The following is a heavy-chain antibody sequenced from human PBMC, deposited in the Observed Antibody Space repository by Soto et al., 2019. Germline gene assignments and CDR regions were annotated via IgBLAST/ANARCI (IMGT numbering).Heavy chain of an antibody. CDR2: IYPSDSDT. CDR1: GYNFAGYW. Sequence: ESLKISCKCSGYNFAGYWIALVRQMPGKGLELMGIIYPSDSDTRYRPSFQGQVTISADKSISSAYLQWSSLRASDTAMYYCARGGVSTRTFDYWGQGTPVPSPQ. V-gene: IGHV5-51*01. CDR3: ARGGVSTRTFDY. D-gene: IGHD3-3*01. J-gene: IGHJ4*02.